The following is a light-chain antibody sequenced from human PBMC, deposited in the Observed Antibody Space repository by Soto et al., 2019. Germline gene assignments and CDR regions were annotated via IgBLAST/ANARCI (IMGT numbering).Light chain of an antibody. Sequence: DIVVTQSPGTLSLSPGERATLSCRASQSVGSTYLAWYQQKPGQSPKLLIYGVSSRATGIPDRFSGSGSGTDFTLTISRLEPQDFAVYYCQLVGTSQLTFGPGSKVDI. CDR2: GVS. CDR3: QLVGTSQLT. V-gene: IGKV3-20*01. J-gene: IGKJ3*01. CDR1: QSVGSTY.